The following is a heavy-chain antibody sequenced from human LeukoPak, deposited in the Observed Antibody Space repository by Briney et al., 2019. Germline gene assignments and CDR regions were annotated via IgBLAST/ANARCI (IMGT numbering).Heavy chain of an antibody. CDR3: ARISTNTWYNFDY. Sequence: GGSLRLSCVASGFSFNNHEMNWVRQAPGKGLDWVSYISSGGGSIYYADSVKGRFTISRDNAKYSLYLQMNSLRGEDTAVYYCARISTNTWYNFDYWGQGTLVTVSS. D-gene: IGHD2-2*01. J-gene: IGHJ4*02. CDR1: GFSFNNHE. CDR2: ISSGGGSI. V-gene: IGHV3-48*03.